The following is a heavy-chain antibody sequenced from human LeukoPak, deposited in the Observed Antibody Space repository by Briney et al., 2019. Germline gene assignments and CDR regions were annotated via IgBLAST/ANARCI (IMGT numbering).Heavy chain of an antibody. V-gene: IGHV3-30*01. CDR3: ARDSPAIFGVVLYYYYMDV. J-gene: IGHJ6*03. CDR2: ISYDGSNK. D-gene: IGHD3-3*01. Sequence: GRSLRLSCAASRFTFSSYAMHWVRQAPGKGLEWVAVISYDGSNKYYADSVKGRFTISRDNSKNTLYLQMNSLRAEDTAVYYCARDSPAIFGVVLYYYYMDVWGKGTTVTVSS. CDR1: RFTFSSYA.